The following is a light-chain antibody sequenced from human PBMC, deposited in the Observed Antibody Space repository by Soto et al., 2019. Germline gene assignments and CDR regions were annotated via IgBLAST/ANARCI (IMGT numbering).Light chain of an antibody. CDR2: GAS. CDR1: QAVTGNY. CDR3: QQCGPSLKYT. V-gene: IGKV3-20*01. Sequence: EVVLTQSPDTLSLSPGERATLSCRASQAVTGNYLAWYQQKPGQAPRLLIYGASNRATGIPDRFSGSGSGTDSTLTISRLEPEDFAVYYCQQCGPSLKYTFGQGTKLEIK. J-gene: IGKJ2*01.